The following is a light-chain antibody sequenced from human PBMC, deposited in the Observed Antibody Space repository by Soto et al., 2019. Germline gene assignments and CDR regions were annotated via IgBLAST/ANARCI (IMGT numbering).Light chain of an antibody. CDR1: QSISTF. CDR2: GAS. CDR3: QQTYSATII. J-gene: IGKJ5*01. V-gene: IGKV1-39*01. Sequence: IQMTQSPSTLSASVGDTVTISCRASQSISTFLGWYQQKPGKAPKLLISGASNLRSGVPSRFSGGGSGTDFTLTISSLQPEDFATYYCQQTYSATIIFGQGTRLEIK.